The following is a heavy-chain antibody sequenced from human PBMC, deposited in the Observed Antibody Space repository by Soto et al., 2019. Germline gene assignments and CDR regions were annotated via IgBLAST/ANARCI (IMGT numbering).Heavy chain of an antibody. CDR3: AREIATTGLYYFDY. J-gene: IGHJ4*02. V-gene: IGHV3-30*03. Sequence: GGSLRLSCAASGFTFSSYGIHWVRQAPGKGLEWVAVISHDGSKTNYADSVKGRFTISRDSAKNTMYLQVHSLRAEDTAVYYCAREIATTGLYYFDYWGQGTLVTVSS. D-gene: IGHD6-13*01. CDR1: GFTFSSYG. CDR2: ISHDGSKT.